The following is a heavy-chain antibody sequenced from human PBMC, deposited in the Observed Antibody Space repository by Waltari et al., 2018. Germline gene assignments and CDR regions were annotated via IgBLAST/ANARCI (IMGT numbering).Heavy chain of an antibody. D-gene: IGHD2-2*01. CDR1: GGSFSSSSSY. V-gene: IGHV4-39*01. CDR3: ARQGYCSSTTCSASFDY. CDR2: IYYTGST. Sequence: LQLQESGPGLVKPSEPLSLTCTFPGGSFSSSSSYWGWIRQPLGKGLEWIGSIYYTGSTYYNPSLKSRVTISIDTSKNHFSLKLNSVTAADTAVYYCARQGYCSSTTCSASFDYWGQGTLVTVSS. J-gene: IGHJ4*02.